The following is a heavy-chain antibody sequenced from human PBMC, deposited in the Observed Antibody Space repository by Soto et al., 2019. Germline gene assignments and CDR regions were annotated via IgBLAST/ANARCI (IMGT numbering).Heavy chain of an antibody. CDR1: GGSITSYY. D-gene: IGHD3-3*01. CDR2: TYITGDS. V-gene: IGHV4-4*07. Sequence: PSDTLSLTCTVSGGSITSYYWSWIRQPAGKGLEWIGRTYITGDSNYSPSLKSRVTMSLDTSKNQFSLKLRSATAADTAVYYSERDKRVFGGMDVWGRGTTVTVSS. J-gene: IGHJ6*02. CDR3: ERDKRVFGGMDV.